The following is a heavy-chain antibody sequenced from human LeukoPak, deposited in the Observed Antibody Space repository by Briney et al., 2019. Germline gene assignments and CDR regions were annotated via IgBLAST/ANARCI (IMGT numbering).Heavy chain of an antibody. V-gene: IGHV3-74*01. CDR1: GFTFSSYW. CDR2: INSDGSST. CDR3: ARGGLHGAFDI. D-gene: IGHD2-15*01. J-gene: IGHJ3*02. Sequence: GGSLRLSCAASGFTFSSYWMHWVRQAPGKGLVWVSRINSDGSSTTYADSVKGRFTISRDNAKNTPYLQMNSLRAEDTAVYYCARGGLHGAFDIWGQGTMVIVSS.